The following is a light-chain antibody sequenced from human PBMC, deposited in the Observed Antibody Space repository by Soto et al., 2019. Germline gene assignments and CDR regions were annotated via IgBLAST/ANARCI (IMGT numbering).Light chain of an antibody. CDR1: QCISNF. V-gene: IGKV1-27*01. CDR3: QKYNSAPSLT. CDR2: AAS. J-gene: IGKJ4*01. Sequence: DIQMTQSPSSLSASVGDRVSITCRASQCISNFLAWYQHKPGKVPKLLIYAASTLQSGVPSRCSGGGSGTDFTLTISSLQPEDVATYYCQKYNSAPSLTFGGGTKVEIK.